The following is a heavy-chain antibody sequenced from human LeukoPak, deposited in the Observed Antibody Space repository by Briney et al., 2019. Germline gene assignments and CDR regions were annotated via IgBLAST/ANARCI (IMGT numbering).Heavy chain of an antibody. CDR1: GFTFSSYT. CDR2: VSVEGIGR. D-gene: IGHD4-11*01. J-gene: IGHJ4*02. Sequence: GSLRPSCAASGFTFSSYTFYWFRQAPGKGLEWVASVSVEGIGRYFPGSVEGRFAISRDDSKKSVFLQMSNLRPEDTAVYFCATVTKVDFNYWGQGTLVTVSS. V-gene: IGHV3-30*09. CDR3: ATVTKVDFNY.